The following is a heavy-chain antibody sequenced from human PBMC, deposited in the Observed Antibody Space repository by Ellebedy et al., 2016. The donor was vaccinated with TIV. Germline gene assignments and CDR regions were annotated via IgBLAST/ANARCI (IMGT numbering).Heavy chain of an antibody. CDR2: IKQDGSEK. V-gene: IGHV3-7*03. CDR1: GFTVSSNY. D-gene: IGHD6-13*01. J-gene: IGHJ5*02. Sequence: PGGSLRLSCAASGFTVSSNYMSWVRQAPGKGLEWVANIKQDGSEKYYVDSVKGRFTISRDNAKNSLYLQMNSLRAEDTAVYYCARGRAASYPDNWFDPWGQGTLVTVSS. CDR3: ARGRAASYPDNWFDP.